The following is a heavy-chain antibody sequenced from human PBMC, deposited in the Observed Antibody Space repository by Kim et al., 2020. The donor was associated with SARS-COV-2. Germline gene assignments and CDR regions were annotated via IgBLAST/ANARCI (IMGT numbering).Heavy chain of an antibody. CDR2: GSIT. CDR3: ARSDHLDN. J-gene: IGHJ4*02. Sequence: GSITVDADSVKGRFTISRDNAKNTMYLQMNSLRVEDTAVYYCARSDHLDNWGQGTLVTVSS. V-gene: IGHV3-74*01.